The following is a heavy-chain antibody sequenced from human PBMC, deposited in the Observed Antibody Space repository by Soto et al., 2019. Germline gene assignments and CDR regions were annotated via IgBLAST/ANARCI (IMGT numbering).Heavy chain of an antibody. V-gene: IGHV1-46*01. Sequence: GASVKVSCKASGYTFTSYYMHWVRQAPGQGHEWMGIINPSGGSTSYAQKFQGRVTMTRDTSTSTVYMELSSLRSEDTAVYYCARALTTVTTHYDGFWFDPWGQGTLVTVSS. CDR2: INPSGGST. D-gene: IGHD4-4*01. J-gene: IGHJ5*02. CDR1: GYTFTSYY. CDR3: ARALTTVTTHYDGFWFDP.